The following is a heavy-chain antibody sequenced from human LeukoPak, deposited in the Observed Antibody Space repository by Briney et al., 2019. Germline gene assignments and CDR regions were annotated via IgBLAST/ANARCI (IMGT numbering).Heavy chain of an antibody. V-gene: IGHV3-53*01. CDR1: GFTLSSNY. Sequence: GGSLRLSRAASGFTLSSNYMSWVRQAPGKGLEWVSVIYSGGSTYYADSVKGRSTISRDNSKNTLYLQMNSLRAEDTAVYYCARDLTYSSGWYLDYWGQGTLVTVSS. D-gene: IGHD6-19*01. CDR2: IYSGGST. CDR3: ARDLTYSSGWYLDY. J-gene: IGHJ4*02.